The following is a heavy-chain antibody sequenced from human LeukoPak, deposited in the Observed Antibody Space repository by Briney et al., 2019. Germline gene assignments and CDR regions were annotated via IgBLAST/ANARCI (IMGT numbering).Heavy chain of an antibody. V-gene: IGHV4-59*01. J-gene: IGHJ5*02. CDR2: IYYSGST. CDR3: ARMGDIVATGNWFDP. CDR1: GGSISSYY. D-gene: IGHD5-12*01. Sequence: SETLSLTCTVSGGSISSYYWSWIRQPPGKGLEWIGYIYYSGSTNYNPSLKSRVTISVDTSKNQFSLKLSSVTAADTAVYYCARMGDIVATGNWFDPWGQGTLVTVSS.